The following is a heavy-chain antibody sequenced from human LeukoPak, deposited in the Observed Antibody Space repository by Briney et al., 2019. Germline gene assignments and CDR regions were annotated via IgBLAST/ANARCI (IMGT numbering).Heavy chain of an antibody. CDR2: IYYSGST. D-gene: IGHD4-17*01. V-gene: IGHV4-59*12. CDR3: ARGAHGDYVCLDY. CDR1: GGSISSYY. Sequence: SETLSLTCTVSGGSISSYYWSWIRQPPGKGLEWIGYIYYSGSTYYNPSLKSRVTISVDTSKNQFSLKLSSVTAADTAVYYCARGAHGDYVCLDYWGQGTLVTVSS. J-gene: IGHJ4*02.